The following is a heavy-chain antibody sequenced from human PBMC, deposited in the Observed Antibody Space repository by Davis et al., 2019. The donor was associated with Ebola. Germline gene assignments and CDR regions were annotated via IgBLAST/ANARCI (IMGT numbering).Heavy chain of an antibody. Sequence: SVKVSCKASGYTFTGYYMHWVRQAPGQGLEWMGGIIPIFGTANYAQKFQGRVTITADESTSTAYMELSSLRSEDTAVYYCARMIYSSSVRYYYYYMDVWGKGTTVTVSS. V-gene: IGHV1-69*13. CDR1: GYTFTGYY. J-gene: IGHJ6*03. D-gene: IGHD6-6*01. CDR2: IIPIFGTA. CDR3: ARMIYSSSVRYYYYYMDV.